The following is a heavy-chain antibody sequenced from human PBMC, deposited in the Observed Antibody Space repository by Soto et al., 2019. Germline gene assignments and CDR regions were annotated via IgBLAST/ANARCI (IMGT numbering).Heavy chain of an antibody. V-gene: IGHV5-10-1*01. Sequence: XESLKISCKGSGYSFNSYLISWVRQMPGKGLEWMGRIDPSDSYTNYSPSSQGHVTISADKSISTEYLQWSSLKASDTAMYYCARRENFLDVWGQGTTVTVSS. CDR1: GYSFNSYL. CDR2: IDPSDSYT. J-gene: IGHJ6*02. CDR3: ARRENFLDV. D-gene: IGHD1-26*01.